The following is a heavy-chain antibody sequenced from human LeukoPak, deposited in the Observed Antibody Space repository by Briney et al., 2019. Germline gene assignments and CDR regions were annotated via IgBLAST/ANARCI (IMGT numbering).Heavy chain of an antibody. CDR2: IYYSGST. D-gene: IGHD3-22*01. V-gene: IGHV4-59*01. Sequence: SEALSLTCTVSGGSISSYYWSWIRQPPGKGLEWIGYIYYSGSTNYNPSLKSRVTISVDTSKNQFSLKLSSVTAADTAVYYCARGRYYDSSGYYSHSAMGYFDYWGQGTLVTVSS. CDR1: GGSISSYY. CDR3: ARGRYYDSSGYYSHSAMGYFDY. J-gene: IGHJ4*02.